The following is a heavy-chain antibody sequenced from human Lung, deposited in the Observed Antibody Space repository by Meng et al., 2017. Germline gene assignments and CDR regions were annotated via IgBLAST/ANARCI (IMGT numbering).Heavy chain of an antibody. CDR2: ISSSGYTI. D-gene: IGHD3-3*01. V-gene: IGHV3-11*01. Sequence: GESLKISCASSGFTFKDYYMSWIRQAPGKGLEWVSYISSSGYTIYLADSVKCRFTISRDNAKNSLYLQMDSLRAEDTAAYYCTSDRQGLGETFIGYFGMDVWGQGTMVTVSS. J-gene: IGHJ6*02. CDR3: TSDRQGLGETFIGYFGMDV. CDR1: GFTFKDYY.